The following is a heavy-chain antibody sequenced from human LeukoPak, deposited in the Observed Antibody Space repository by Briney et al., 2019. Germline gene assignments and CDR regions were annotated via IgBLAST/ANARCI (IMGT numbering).Heavy chain of an antibody. CDR2: IIPISGTT. J-gene: IGHJ6*03. D-gene: IGHD3-10*01. CDR1: GGTFSSYA. CDR3: ARVGPAIYGSRTYINYDYYYMDV. V-gene: IGHV1-69*13. Sequence: SVKVSCKASGGTFSSYAINWVRQAPGQGLEWMGGIIPISGTTNYAQKFQGRVTMTADESTSTAYMELSSLRSEDTAVYYCARVGPAIYGSRTYINYDYYYMDVWGEGTTV.